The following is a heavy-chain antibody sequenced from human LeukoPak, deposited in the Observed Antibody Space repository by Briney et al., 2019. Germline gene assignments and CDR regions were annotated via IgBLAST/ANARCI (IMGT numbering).Heavy chain of an antibody. D-gene: IGHD3-9*01. J-gene: IGHJ3*02. CDR1: GYTFTSYG. V-gene: IGHV1-18*01. CDR3: ARDRSQGYFDWLLSNTNAFDI. Sequence: GASVKVSCKASGYTFTSYGISWVRQAPGQGLEWMGWICAYNGNTNYAQKLQGRVTMTTDTSTTTAYMELRSLRSDDTAVYYCARDRSQGYFDWLLSNTNAFDIWGRGTMVTVSS. CDR2: ICAYNGNT.